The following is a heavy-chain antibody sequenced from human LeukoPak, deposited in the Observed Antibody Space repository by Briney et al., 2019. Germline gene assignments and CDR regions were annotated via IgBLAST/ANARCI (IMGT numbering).Heavy chain of an antibody. CDR3: ARVGEIQLWLGRYFDL. Sequence: SETLSLTCAVYGGSFSGYYWSWIRQPPGKGLEWIGEINHSGSTSYNPSLKSRVTISVDTSKNQFSLKLSSVTAADTAVYYCARVGEIQLWLGRYFDLWGRGTPVTVSS. V-gene: IGHV4-34*01. CDR1: GGSFSGYY. CDR2: INHSGST. D-gene: IGHD5-18*01. J-gene: IGHJ2*01.